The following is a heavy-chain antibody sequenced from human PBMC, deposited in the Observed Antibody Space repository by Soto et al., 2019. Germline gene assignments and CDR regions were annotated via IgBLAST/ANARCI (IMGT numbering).Heavy chain of an antibody. D-gene: IGHD2-2*02. Sequence: PGGSLRLSCATSGFTFSGFVMQWVRQAPGKGLEWVAVIWYDGSHKYYADSVKGRFTISRGDSKNTLYLQMNNLRVEDTAVYYCVRGSSCTTTTCYNLGWFAPWGQGTLVTVSS. CDR2: IWYDGSHK. V-gene: IGHV3-33*01. CDR3: VRGSSCTTTTCYNLGWFAP. CDR1: GFTFSGFV. J-gene: IGHJ5*02.